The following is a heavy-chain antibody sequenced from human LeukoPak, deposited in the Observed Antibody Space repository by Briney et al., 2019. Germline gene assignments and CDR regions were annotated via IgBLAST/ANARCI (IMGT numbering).Heavy chain of an antibody. CDR1: GVTFSTYA. CDR3: ARDNYGLDF. J-gene: IGHJ4*02. D-gene: IGHD3-16*01. V-gene: IGHV3-30-3*01. CDR2: ISYDGSNK. Sequence: PGRSLRLSCAASGVTFSTYAMHWVRQAPGKGLEWVALISYDGSNKYYADSVKGRFTISRDNSKNTLYLQMNSLRAEDTAVYYCARDNYGLDFWGQGTLVTVSS.